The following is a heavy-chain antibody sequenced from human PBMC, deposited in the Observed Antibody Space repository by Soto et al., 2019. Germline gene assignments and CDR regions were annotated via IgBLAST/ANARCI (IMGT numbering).Heavy chain of an antibody. J-gene: IGHJ5*02. D-gene: IGHD6-13*01. CDR3: ARSLYNSSWYAGS. CDR2: IYHSGTT. V-gene: IGHV4-38-2*01. Sequence: SETLSLTCAVSCYSISSGYYWGWFRQPPGKGLEWIGSIYHSGTTYSNPSLKSRVTISIDTSKNQFSLRLSSVTAADTSVYFCARSLYNSSWYAGSWGQGTLVTVSS. CDR1: CYSISSGYY.